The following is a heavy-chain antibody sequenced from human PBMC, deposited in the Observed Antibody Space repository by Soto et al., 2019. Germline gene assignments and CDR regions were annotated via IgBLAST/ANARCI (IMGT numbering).Heavy chain of an antibody. Sequence: PGGSLRLSCAASGFVFSSFGMHWVRQAPGKGLEWVTMIWYDGSNRYYADSVKGRFTISRDNSRNTVYLQMNSLRAEDTAVYYCARALLGSAGHFDYWGQGTLVTVSS. CDR1: GFVFSSFG. CDR2: IWYDGSNR. J-gene: IGHJ4*02. V-gene: IGHV3-33*01. CDR3: ARALLGSAGHFDY. D-gene: IGHD6-13*01.